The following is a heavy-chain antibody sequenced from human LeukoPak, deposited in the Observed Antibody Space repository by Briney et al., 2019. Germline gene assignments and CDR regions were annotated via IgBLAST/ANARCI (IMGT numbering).Heavy chain of an antibody. CDR2: VTWDSGSI. Sequence: GRSLRLSCAASGFNFGDYAMHWVRQAPGKGLEWVSGVTWDSGSIAYADSVKGRFTISRDNAKNSLYLQMNSLRAEDTAFYYCAKGLFGTATPFDFWGQGTLVTASS. CDR1: GFNFGDYA. D-gene: IGHD2-15*01. V-gene: IGHV3-9*01. J-gene: IGHJ4*02. CDR3: AKGLFGTATPFDF.